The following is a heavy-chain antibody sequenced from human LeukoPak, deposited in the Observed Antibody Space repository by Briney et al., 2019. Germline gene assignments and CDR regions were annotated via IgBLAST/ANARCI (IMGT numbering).Heavy chain of an antibody. V-gene: IGHV3-21*01. Sequence: GGSLRLSCAAFGFTFSSYSMNWVRQAPGKGLEWVSSISSSSSYIYYADSVKGRFTISRDNAKNSLYLQMNSLRAEDTAVYYCAREEVVPAARGFDYWGQGTLVTVSS. CDR1: GFTFSSYS. J-gene: IGHJ4*02. CDR2: ISSSSSYI. D-gene: IGHD2-2*01. CDR3: AREEVVPAARGFDY.